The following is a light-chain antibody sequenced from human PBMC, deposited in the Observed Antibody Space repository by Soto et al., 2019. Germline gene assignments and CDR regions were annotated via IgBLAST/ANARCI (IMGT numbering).Light chain of an antibody. V-gene: IGLV2-11*01. Sequence: QSALTQPRSVSGSPGQSVTISCTGTSSDVGGYNYVSWYQQHPGKAPKLMIYDVSKRPSGVPDRFSGSKSGNTASLTISGLQAEDEAEYFCCSYAGRSYVFGTGTKVTVL. CDR3: CSYAGRSYV. CDR1: SSDVGGYNY. CDR2: DVS. J-gene: IGLJ1*01.